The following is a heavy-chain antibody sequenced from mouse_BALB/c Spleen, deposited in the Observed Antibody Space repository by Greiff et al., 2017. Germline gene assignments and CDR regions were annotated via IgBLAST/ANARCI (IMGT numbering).Heavy chain of an antibody. D-gene: IGHD3-1*01. CDR1: GYTFTSSW. CDR3: ARGGFYFDY. Sequence: VQLQQSGSVLVRPGASVKLSCKASGYTFTSSWMHWAKQRPGQGLEWIGEIHPNSGNTNYNEKFKGKATLTVDTSSSTAYVDLSSLTSEDSAVYYCARGGFYFDYWGQGTTLTVSS. CDR2: IHPNSGNT. J-gene: IGHJ2*01. V-gene: IGHV1S130*01.